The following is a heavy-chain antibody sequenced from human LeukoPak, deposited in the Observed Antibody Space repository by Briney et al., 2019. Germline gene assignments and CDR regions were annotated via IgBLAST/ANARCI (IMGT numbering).Heavy chain of an antibody. Sequence: ASVKVSCKASGYTFTGYYMHWVRQAPGQGLEWMGWINPNSGGTNYAQKFRGRVTMTRDTSISTAYMELSRLRSDDTAVYYCARPLSSGPYFDYWGQGTLVTVSS. CDR1: GYTFTGYY. D-gene: IGHD6-19*01. CDR3: ARPLSSGPYFDY. V-gene: IGHV1-2*02. J-gene: IGHJ4*02. CDR2: INPNSGGT.